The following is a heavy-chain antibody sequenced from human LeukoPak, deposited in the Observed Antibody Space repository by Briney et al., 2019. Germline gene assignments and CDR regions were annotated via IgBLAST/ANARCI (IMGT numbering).Heavy chain of an antibody. J-gene: IGHJ4*02. V-gene: IGHV3-23*01. CDR2: ISDNGYGT. D-gene: IGHD5-24*01. CDR3: ATDGDGYPFDY. Sequence: GGSLRLSCAASGFAFSSYAVSWVRQAPGKGLEWVSAISDNGYGTYFADSVKGRFTISGDNSKNTLYLQMNSLRAEDTAVYYCATDGDGYPFDYWGQGTLVTVSS. CDR1: GFAFSSYA.